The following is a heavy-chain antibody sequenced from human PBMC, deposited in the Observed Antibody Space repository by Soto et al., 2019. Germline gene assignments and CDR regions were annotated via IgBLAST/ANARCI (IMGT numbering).Heavy chain of an antibody. V-gene: IGHV3-30-3*01. CDR2: ISYDGSNK. Sequence: GGSLRLSCAASGFTFSSYAMHWVRQAPGKGLEWVAVISYDGSNKYYADSVKGRFTISRDNSKNTLYLQMNSLRAEDTAVYYCARDLGPSLDPSSSWYSGVVWYYGMDVWGQGTTVTVSS. CDR3: ARDLGPSLDPSSSWYSGVVWYYGMDV. CDR1: GFTFSSYA. D-gene: IGHD6-13*01. J-gene: IGHJ6*02.